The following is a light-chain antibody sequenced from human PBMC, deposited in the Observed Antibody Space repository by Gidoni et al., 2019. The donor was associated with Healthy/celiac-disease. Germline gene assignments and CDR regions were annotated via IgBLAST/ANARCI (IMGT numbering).Light chain of an antibody. V-gene: IGKV3-20*01. CDR2: VAS. Sequence: ELVLTQSPGTLSLSPGKRATLSCRASKSVSSSYVAWYQHKPGQAPWLRIYVASSRATGITDRFSGSGSGTDFTITIRRLEPEDFSVYYCQQYCSSPRTFGQGTKLEIK. J-gene: IGKJ2*01. CDR1: KSVSSSY. CDR3: QQYCSSPRT.